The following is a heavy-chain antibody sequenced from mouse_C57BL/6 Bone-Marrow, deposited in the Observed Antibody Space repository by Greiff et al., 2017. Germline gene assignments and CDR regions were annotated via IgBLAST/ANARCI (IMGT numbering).Heavy chain of an antibody. Sequence: QVQLQQSGPELVKPGASVKISCKASGYAFSSSWMNWVKQRPGQGLEWIGRIYPGDGDTNYNGKFKGKATLTADKSSSTAYMQLSSLTSEDSAVYFCASDYYGSKFAYWGQGTLVTVSA. V-gene: IGHV1-82*01. CDR2: IYPGDGDT. CDR3: ASDYYGSKFAY. CDR1: GYAFSSSW. J-gene: IGHJ3*01. D-gene: IGHD1-1*01.